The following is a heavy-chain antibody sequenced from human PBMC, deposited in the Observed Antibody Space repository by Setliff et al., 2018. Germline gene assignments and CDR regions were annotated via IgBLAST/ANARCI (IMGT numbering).Heavy chain of an antibody. CDR3: ARGGAGLDY. CDR1: GYTFTSYY. V-gene: IGHV1-46*01. J-gene: IGHJ4*02. Sequence: ASVKVSCKASGYTFTSYYMHWVRQAPGQGLEWMGIINPSGGSTSYAQKLQGRVTMTTDTSTSTVYMELRSLRVDDTAVYYCARGGAGLDYWGQGTLVTVSS. CDR2: INPSGGST.